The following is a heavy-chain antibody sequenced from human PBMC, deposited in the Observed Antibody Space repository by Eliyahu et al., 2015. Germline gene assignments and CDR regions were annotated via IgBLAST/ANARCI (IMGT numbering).Heavy chain of an antibody. D-gene: IGHD6-19*01. V-gene: IGHV4-34*02. CDR1: GXSFSGYY. CDR2: INHSGST. J-gene: IGHJ5*02. CDR3: ARQSVAGPTSPFDP. Sequence: QVQLQQWGAGLLQPSETLSLTCAVYGXSFSGYYWSWIRQPPGKGLEWIGEINHSGSTNYNPSLKSRVTISVDTSKNQFSLRLSSVTAADTAVYYCARQSVAGPTSPFDPWGQGTLVTVSS.